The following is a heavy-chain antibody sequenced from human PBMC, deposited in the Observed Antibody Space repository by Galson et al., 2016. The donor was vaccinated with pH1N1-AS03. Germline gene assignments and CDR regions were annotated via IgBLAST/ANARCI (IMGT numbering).Heavy chain of an antibody. D-gene: IGHD1-26*01. V-gene: IGHV1-2*04. CDR2: INPENGVT. Sequence: SVKVSCKASGYIFTDFYVHWVRQAPGQGLGWMGWINPENGVTNYAQKFQAWVTMTGDTSISTAYMELHGLTSDDTAVYYCARDPRGPCSSATCATTYYFGMDVWGQGTTVIVSS. CDR3: ARDPRGPCSSATCATTYYFGMDV. CDR1: GYIFTDFY. J-gene: IGHJ6*02.